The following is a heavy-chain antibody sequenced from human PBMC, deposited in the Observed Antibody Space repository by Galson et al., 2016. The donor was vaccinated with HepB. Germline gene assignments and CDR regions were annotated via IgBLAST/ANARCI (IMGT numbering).Heavy chain of an antibody. CDR2: XXGGXXXT. J-gene: IGHJ4*02. V-gene: IGHV3-23*01. CDR3: AKATLATCTGARCYDFDS. D-gene: IGHD2-15*01. CDR1: GFTFSSXX. Sequence: SLRLSCAASGFTFSSXXMSXXXQAXXXVLXXVSXXXGGXXXTXXADSVXGRFTIYXDNSKNTVYLQMSSLRAEDTAXXYCAKATLATCTGARCYDFDSWGQXTLXTVSS.